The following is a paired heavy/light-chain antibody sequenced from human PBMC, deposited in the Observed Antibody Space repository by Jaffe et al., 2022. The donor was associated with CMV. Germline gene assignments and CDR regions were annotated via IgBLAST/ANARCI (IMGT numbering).Light chain of an antibody. V-gene: IGKV1-39*01. J-gene: IGKJ1*01. CDR1: QSISNY. Sequence: DIQMTQSPSSLSASVGDRVTIPCRAGQSISNYLNWYQQKAGEAPKLLIYAASSLQSGVPSRFSGSGSGTDFTLIISSLQPEDFATYYCQQSYTTPWTFGQGTKVEI. CDR3: QQSYTTPWT. CDR2: AAS.
Heavy chain of an antibody. J-gene: IGHJ6*03. Sequence: QVQLQESGPGLVKPSETLSLTCTVSGGSIGNYYWSWIRQPPGKGLEWIGYMYYSGTPNYNPSLKTRVTISIDMSKNQFSLKLSSVTAADTALYYCARGRAVVRVYGDRYSYMDVWGKGTKVTVSS. CDR3: ARGRAVVRVYGDRYSYMDV. V-gene: IGHV4-59*01. D-gene: IGHD2-8*01. CDR1: GGSIGNYY. CDR2: MYYSGTP.